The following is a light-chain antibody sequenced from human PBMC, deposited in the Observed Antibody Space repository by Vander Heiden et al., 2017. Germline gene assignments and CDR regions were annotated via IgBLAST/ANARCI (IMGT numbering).Light chain of an antibody. CDR2: DVS. CDR1: SSDVGNYNY. Sequence: QSALTQPASVSGSPGQSITISCTGTSSDVGNYNYVPWYQQHPGKAPKLMIYDVSNRPSGVSNRFSGSKSGNTASLTISGLQAEDEADYYCSSYTSSRTLIFGGGTKLTVL. V-gene: IGLV2-14*01. J-gene: IGLJ2*01. CDR3: SSYTSSRTLI.